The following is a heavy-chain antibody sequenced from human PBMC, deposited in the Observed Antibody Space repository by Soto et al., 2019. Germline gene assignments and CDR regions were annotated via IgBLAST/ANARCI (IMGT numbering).Heavy chain of an antibody. CDR1: GGSIISGDYY. CDR3: ARDNAHYYDDRAVFFDY. V-gene: IGHV4-30-4*08. J-gene: IGHJ4*02. CDR2: IYYSGDT. Sequence: PSETLSLTCTVSGGSIISGDYYWSWIRQPPGKGLEWIGYIYYSGDTSYNPSLKSRVTISIDTSKNQFSLNLSSVTDADTAVYYCARDNAHYYDDRAVFFDYWGPGILVTVFS. D-gene: IGHD3-22*01.